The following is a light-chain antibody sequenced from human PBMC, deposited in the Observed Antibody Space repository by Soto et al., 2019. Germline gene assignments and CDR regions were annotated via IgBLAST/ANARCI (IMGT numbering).Light chain of an antibody. CDR3: QVWDSITDHWV. J-gene: IGLJ3*02. Sequence: SYELTQPPSVSVAPGQTAGISCGGNNLGFKSVHWYQQKSGQAPVLVVFDDSDRPSGIPERISGSNSGNTATLTISRVEAGDEADYYCQVWDSITDHWVFGGGTKLTVL. CDR2: DDS. V-gene: IGLV3-21*02. CDR1: NLGFKS.